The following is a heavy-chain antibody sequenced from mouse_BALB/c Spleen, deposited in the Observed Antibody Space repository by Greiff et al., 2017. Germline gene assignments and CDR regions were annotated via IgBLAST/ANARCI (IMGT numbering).Heavy chain of an antibody. CDR1: GYTFTSYY. V-gene: IGHV1S81*02. CDR2: INPSNGGT. D-gene: IGHD1-1*01. Sequence: QVQLQQPGAELVKPGASVKLSCKASGYTFTSYYMYWVKQRPGQGLEWIGEINPSNGGTNFNEKFKSKATLTVDKSSSTAYMQLSSLTSEDSAVYYCTRRAVVAYYYAMDYWGQGTSVTVSS. CDR3: TRRAVVAYYYAMDY. J-gene: IGHJ4*01.